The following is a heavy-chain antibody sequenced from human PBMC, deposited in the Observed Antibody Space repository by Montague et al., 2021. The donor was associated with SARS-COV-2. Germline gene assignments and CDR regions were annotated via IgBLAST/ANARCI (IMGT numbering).Heavy chain of an antibody. CDR3: TREFDWGSGC. J-gene: IGHJ4*02. CDR1: GCSINSYR. Sequence: SLRLSCAPSGCSINSYRIHWVRQAPGMGLVWVPRISPDGTMTMYADSVKGRFTISRDNAKDTVYLQMTSLRAEDTAMYYCTREFDWGSGCWGQGTLVTVSS. D-gene: IGHD3-9*01. V-gene: IGHV3-74*03. CDR2: ISPDGTMT.